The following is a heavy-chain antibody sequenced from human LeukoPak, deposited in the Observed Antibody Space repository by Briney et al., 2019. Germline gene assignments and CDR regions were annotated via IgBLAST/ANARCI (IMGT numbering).Heavy chain of an antibody. J-gene: IGHJ4*02. CDR3: ATRGGGTYYYDSSGYYLDF. CDR2: IIPIFGTA. Sequence: SVKVSCKASGGTFSSYAISWVRQAPGQGLEWMGGIIPIFGTANYAQKFQGRVTITADESTSTAYMELSSLRSEDTAVYYCATRGGGTYYYDSSGYYLDFWGQGTLVTVSS. CDR1: GGTFSSYA. V-gene: IGHV1-69*13. D-gene: IGHD3-22*01.